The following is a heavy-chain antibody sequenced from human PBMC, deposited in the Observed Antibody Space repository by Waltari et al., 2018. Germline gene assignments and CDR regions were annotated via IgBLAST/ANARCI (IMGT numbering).Heavy chain of an antibody. CDR3: AKDMRAAAGDY. CDR1: GFTFSSYG. D-gene: IGHD6-13*01. CDR2: IRYDGSNK. V-gene: IGHV3-30*02. J-gene: IGHJ4*02. Sequence: QVQLVESGGGVVQPGGSLRLSCAASGFTFSSYGMHWVRQAPGKGLEWVAFIRYDGSNKYYADSVKGRFTSSRDNSKNTLYLQMNSLRAEDTAVYYCAKDMRAAAGDYWGQGTLVTVSS.